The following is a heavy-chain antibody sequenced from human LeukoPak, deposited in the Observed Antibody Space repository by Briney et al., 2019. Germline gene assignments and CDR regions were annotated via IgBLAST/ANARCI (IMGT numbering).Heavy chain of an antibody. V-gene: IGHV1-2*02. J-gene: IGHJ3*02. CDR3: ARTYCGGDCYLNDAFDI. CDR1: GYTFTGYY. D-gene: IGHD2-21*01. CDR2: INPSSGAT. Sequence: ASVKVSCKASGYTFTGYYIHWVRLAPGQGLEWMGWINPSSGATNNAQKFQGRVTMTRDTSISTAYMELSKLRSDDTAVYYCARTYCGGDCYLNDAFDIWGQGTMVTVSS.